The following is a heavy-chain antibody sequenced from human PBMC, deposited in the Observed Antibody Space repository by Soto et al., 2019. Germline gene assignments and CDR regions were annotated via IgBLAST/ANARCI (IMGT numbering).Heavy chain of an antibody. CDR1: GYTFTNHA. CDR2: ISAYNGNT. CDR3: ARGSIAVAGTGDNWFDP. Sequence: GASVKVSCKASGYTFTNHAIYWVRQAPGQGLEWMGWISAYNGNTNYAQKLQGRVTMTTDTSTSTAYMELRSLRSDDTAVYYCARGSIAVAGTGDNWFDPWGQGTLVTVSS. J-gene: IGHJ5*02. D-gene: IGHD6-19*01. V-gene: IGHV1-18*01.